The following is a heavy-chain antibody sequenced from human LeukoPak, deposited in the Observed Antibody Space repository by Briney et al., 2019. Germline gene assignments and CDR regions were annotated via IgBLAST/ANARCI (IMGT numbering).Heavy chain of an antibody. CDR1: GFTFSSYS. V-gene: IGHV3-21*01. D-gene: IGHD1-1*01. Sequence: TGGSLRLSCAASGFTFSSYSMNWVRQAPGKGLEWVSSISSSSSYIYYADSVKGRFTISRDNAKNSLYLQMNSLRAEDTAVYYCACVPFNWNSVEDYWGQETLVTVSS. J-gene: IGHJ4*02. CDR3: ACVPFNWNSVEDY. CDR2: ISSSSSYI.